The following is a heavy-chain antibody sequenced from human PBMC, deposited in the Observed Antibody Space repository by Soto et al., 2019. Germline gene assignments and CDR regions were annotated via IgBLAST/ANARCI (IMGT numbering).Heavy chain of an antibody. CDR3: AKLSDWNYPYFDS. J-gene: IGHJ4*02. V-gene: IGHV3-23*01. CDR1: VFTFSSYA. Sequence: EVQLLASGGDLIQPGGSLRLSCAASVFTFSSYAMTWVRQAPGKGLEWVSNISGSGGSTDYAGSVKGRFTISRDNSKNTLFLQMNSRRAEDTALYYCAKLSDWNYPYFDSWGQGTLVTVSS. D-gene: IGHD1-7*01. CDR2: ISGSGGST.